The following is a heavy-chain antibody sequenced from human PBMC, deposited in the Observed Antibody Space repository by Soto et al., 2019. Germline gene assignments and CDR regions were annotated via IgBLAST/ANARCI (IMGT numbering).Heavy chain of an antibody. D-gene: IGHD3-3*01. Sequence: PGGSLRLSCAASAFTFSSYAMSWVRQAPGKGLEWVPAISGSGGSTYYADSVKGRFTISRDNSKNTLYLQMNSLRAEDTAVYYCAKDFGFLEWLPWAQTYLFDYWGQGTLVTVSS. V-gene: IGHV3-23*01. CDR3: AKDFGFLEWLPWAQTYLFDY. CDR2: ISGSGGST. J-gene: IGHJ4*02. CDR1: AFTFSSYA.